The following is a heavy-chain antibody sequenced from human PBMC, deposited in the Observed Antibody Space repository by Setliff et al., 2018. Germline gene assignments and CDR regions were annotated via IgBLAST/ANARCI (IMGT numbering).Heavy chain of an antibody. CDR2: IYAIRST. D-gene: IGHD1-1*01. V-gene: IGHV4-61*02. Sequence: PSETLSLTCTVSGGSISSATSYWNWIRQPAGKELEWIGRIYAIRSTNYNPSLKSRVTISLDTSNNQFSLKLSSVTAADTAVYYCARDMGQPYYFESWGLGTLVTVSS. J-gene: IGHJ4*02. CDR1: GGSISSATSY. CDR3: ARDMGQPYYFES.